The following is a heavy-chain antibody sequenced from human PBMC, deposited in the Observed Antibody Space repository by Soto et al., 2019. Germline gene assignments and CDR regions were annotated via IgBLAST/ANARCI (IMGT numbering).Heavy chain of an antibody. J-gene: IGHJ2*01. CDR2: IIPIFGTA. D-gene: IGHD4-17*01. CDR3: ATPNFTVTTEYWYFDL. Sequence: QVQLVQSGAEVKKPGSSVKVSCKASGGTLSSYAISWVRQAPGQGLEWMGGIIPIFGTANYAQKFQGRVTITADESTSTAYMELSSLRSEDTAVYYCATPNFTVTTEYWYFDLWGRGTLVTVSS. V-gene: IGHV1-69*01. CDR1: GGTLSSYA.